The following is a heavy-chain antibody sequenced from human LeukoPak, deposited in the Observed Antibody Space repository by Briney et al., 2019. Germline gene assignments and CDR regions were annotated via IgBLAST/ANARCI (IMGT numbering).Heavy chain of an antibody. CDR3: TRTVAGDY. V-gene: IGHV3-21*01. J-gene: IGHJ4*02. CDR1: GFTFSTYS. Sequence: PGGSLRLSCAASGFTFSTYSMTWVRQAPGKGLEWVSSISGSSSYIYYADSVKGRFTISRDNSKNSLYLQMNSLRPEDTAVYYCTRTVAGDYWGQGTLVTVSS. D-gene: IGHD6-19*01. CDR2: ISGSSSYI.